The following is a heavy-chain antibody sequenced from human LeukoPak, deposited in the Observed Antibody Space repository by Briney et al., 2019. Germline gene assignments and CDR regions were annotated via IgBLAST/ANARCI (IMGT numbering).Heavy chain of an antibody. Sequence: GASVKVSCKASGYTFTSYDINWVRQATGQGLEWMGWMNPNSGNTGYAQKFQGRVTITRNTSISTAYMELSSLRSEDTAVYYCARVSPDYSNYVFSFDYWGQGTLVTVSS. J-gene: IGHJ4*02. CDR1: GYTFTSYD. V-gene: IGHV1-8*03. CDR2: MNPNSGNT. CDR3: ARVSPDYSNYVFSFDY. D-gene: IGHD4-11*01.